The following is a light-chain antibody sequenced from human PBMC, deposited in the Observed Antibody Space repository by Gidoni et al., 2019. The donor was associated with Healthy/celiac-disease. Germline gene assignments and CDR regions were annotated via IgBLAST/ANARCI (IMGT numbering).Light chain of an antibody. CDR1: SSDVGSYNL. J-gene: IGLJ2*01. V-gene: IGLV2-23*03. Sequence: QSALTQPASVSGSPGQAITISCTGTSSDVGSYNLVSCYQQLPGKAPNLMIYEGTKRPSGVANRFSVSKSGNTASLTISGLQAEDEADYYCCSYAGSSTFDVVFGGGTKLTVL. CDR2: EGT. CDR3: CSYAGSSTFDVV.